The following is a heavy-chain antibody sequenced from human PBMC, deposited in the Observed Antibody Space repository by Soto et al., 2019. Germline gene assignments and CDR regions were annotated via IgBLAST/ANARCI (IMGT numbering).Heavy chain of an antibody. V-gene: IGHV3-66*01. CDR2: IYSGGST. D-gene: IGHD2-15*01. J-gene: IGHJ6*02. CDR3: AREEEVVVAASDYYSMDV. Sequence: EVQLVESGGGLVQPGGSLRLSCAASGFTVSSNYMSWVRQAPGKGLEWVSVIYSGGSTYYADSVKGRFTISRDNSKNTXXLQMNSLRAEDTAGYYCAREEEVVVAASDYYSMDVWGQGTTVTVSS. CDR1: GFTVSSNY.